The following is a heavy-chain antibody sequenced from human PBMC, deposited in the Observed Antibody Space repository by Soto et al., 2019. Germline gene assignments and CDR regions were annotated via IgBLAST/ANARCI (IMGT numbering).Heavy chain of an antibody. CDR2: INGYTGNT. CDR3: ARSWVTGKGGMDV. CDR1: GYTFTSYG. Sequence: QVQLVQSGAEVKKPGASVKVSCKASGYTFTSYGFSWVRQAPGQGREWMGWINGYTGNTHYAQKFQGRVTMTTDTSTSTAYMELWTLISDDTAVYYCARSWVTGKGGMDVWGQGTTVTVSS. J-gene: IGHJ6*02. V-gene: IGHV1-18*01. D-gene: IGHD3-16*01.